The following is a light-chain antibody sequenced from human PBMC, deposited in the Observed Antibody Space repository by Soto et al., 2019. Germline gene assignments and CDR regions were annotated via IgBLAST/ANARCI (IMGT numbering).Light chain of an antibody. Sequence: IQRPNCPSSVFHSVGARVGIICRAIQGISGWLAWYQQKPGKAPNSLIYAASTFQSGVPSRFSGSGSGTDFTLTISSLQPEDFATYYCQQANRFPLTFGPGTKVDI. J-gene: IGKJ3*01. CDR2: AAS. CDR3: QQANRFPLT. CDR1: QGISGW. V-gene: IGKV1-12*01.